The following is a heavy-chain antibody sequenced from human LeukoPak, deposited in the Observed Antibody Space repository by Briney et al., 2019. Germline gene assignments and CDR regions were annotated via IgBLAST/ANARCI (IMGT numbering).Heavy chain of an antibody. J-gene: IGHJ4*02. CDR1: GFTFSSYA. V-gene: IGHV3-23*01. D-gene: IGHD5-12*01. CDR2: ISGSGGST. Sequence: AGGSLRLSCAASGFTFSSYAMSWVRQAPGKGLEWVSAISGSGGSTYYADSVKGRFTISRDNSRNTLYLQMNSLRAEDTAVYYCAKGVVATTPVDNWGQGTLVTVSS. CDR3: AKGVVATTPVDN.